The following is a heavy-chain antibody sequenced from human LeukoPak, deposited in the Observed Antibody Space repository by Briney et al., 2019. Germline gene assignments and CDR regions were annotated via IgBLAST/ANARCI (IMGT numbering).Heavy chain of an antibody. Sequence: SGGSLRHSCAASGFTFGSYSMNWVRQAPGKGLEWIGSIYYSGSTYYNPSLKSRVTISVDTSKNQFSLKLNSVTATDTAVYYCARHYGPWGQGTLVTVSS. CDR2: IYYSGST. CDR3: ARHYGP. CDR1: GFTFGSYSMN. D-gene: IGHD3-10*01. V-gene: IGHV4-39*01. J-gene: IGHJ4*02.